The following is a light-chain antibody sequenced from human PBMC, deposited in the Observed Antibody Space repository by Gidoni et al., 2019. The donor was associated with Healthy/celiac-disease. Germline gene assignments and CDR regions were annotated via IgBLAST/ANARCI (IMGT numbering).Light chain of an antibody. CDR1: SSDVGGYNY. Sequence: QSPLTQPRSVSGSPGQSVTISCTGTSSDVGGYNYVSWYQQHPGKAPKLMIYDVSKRPSGVPDRFSSSKSGNTASLTISGLQAEDEADYYCCSYAGSYTPFGGGTKLTVL. J-gene: IGLJ2*01. V-gene: IGLV2-11*01. CDR3: CSYAGSYTP. CDR2: DVS.